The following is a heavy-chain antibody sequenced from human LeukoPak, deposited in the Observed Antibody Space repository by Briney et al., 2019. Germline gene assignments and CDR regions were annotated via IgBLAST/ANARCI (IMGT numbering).Heavy chain of an antibody. J-gene: IGHJ4*02. CDR2: INNVGSHI. CDR1: GFTFSSSA. CDR3: TRDPTQYLRYGYFDY. Sequence: GGSLRLSCAASGFTFSSSAMNWVRQAPWKGLEWVSSINNVGSHIYYAGSVRGRFTISRDNAKNSLYLQMSSLRAEDTAVYYCTRDPTQYLRYGYFDYWGQGTLVTVSS. V-gene: IGHV3-21*01. D-gene: IGHD4-11*01.